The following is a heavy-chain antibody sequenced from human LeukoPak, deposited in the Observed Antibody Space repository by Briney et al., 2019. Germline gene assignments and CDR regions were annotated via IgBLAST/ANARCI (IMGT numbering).Heavy chain of an antibody. CDR3: AREIGVGTLDF. CDR2: IIGNGVTT. D-gene: IGHD4-23*01. V-gene: IGHV3-23*01. Sequence: PGGSLRLSCAASGFTFTSYAMNWVRQAPGKGLKWVSVIIGNGVTTYYADSVKGRFTISRDNSKNTVFLQVNSLRAEDTAVYYCAREIGVGTLDFWGQGTLVIVSS. J-gene: IGHJ4*02. CDR1: GFTFTSYA.